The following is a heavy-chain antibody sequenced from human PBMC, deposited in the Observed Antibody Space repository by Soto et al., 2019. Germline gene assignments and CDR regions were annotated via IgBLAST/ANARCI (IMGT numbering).Heavy chain of an antibody. Sequence: PGGSLRLSCAASGFIFSSYGVHWVRQAPGKGLEWVAIISHDGSNKYYPESVKGRFSISRDNSKNTLYLQMNSLRAEDTAVYYCAKDQGGDGYFYGLDVWGRGTTVTVSS. D-gene: IGHD2-21*02. J-gene: IGHJ6*02. CDR2: ISHDGSNK. CDR1: GFIFSSYG. V-gene: IGHV3-30*18. CDR3: AKDQGGDGYFYGLDV.